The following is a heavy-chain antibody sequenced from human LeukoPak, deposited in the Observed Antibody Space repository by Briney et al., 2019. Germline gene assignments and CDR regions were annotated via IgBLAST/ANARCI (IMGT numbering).Heavy chain of an antibody. V-gene: IGHV4-59*01. CDR2: IYYSGST. CDR1: GGSISSYY. Sequence: SETLSLTCTVSGGSISSYYWSWIRQPPGKGLEWIGYIYYSGSTNYNSSLKSRVTISVDTSKNQFSLKLSYVTAADTAVYFCARESSWGNFDYWGQGTLVTVSS. D-gene: IGHD7-27*01. CDR3: ARESSWGNFDY. J-gene: IGHJ4*02.